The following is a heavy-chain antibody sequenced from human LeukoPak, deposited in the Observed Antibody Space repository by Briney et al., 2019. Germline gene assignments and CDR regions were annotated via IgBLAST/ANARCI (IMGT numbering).Heavy chain of an antibody. J-gene: IGHJ1*01. CDR2: ISSSSSTI. Sequence: GGSLRLSCAASGFTFSSYSMNWVRQAPGKGLEWVSYISSSSSTIYYADSVKGRFTISRDNAKNSLYLQMNSLRAEDTAVYYCARAYCSSTSCYTFFQHWGQGTLVTVSS. D-gene: IGHD2-2*02. CDR3: ARAYCSSTSCYTFFQH. CDR1: GFTFSSYS. V-gene: IGHV3-48*01.